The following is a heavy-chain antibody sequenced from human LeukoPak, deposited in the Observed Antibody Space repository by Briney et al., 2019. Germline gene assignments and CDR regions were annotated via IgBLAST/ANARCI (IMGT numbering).Heavy chain of an antibody. CDR1: GFTFRSFW. V-gene: IGHV3-9*01. D-gene: IGHD6-19*01. J-gene: IGHJ4*02. CDR2: ISWNSGSI. Sequence: GGSLRLSCAASGFTFRSFWMHWVRQAPGKGLEWVSGISWNSGSIGYADSVKGRFTISRDNAKNSLYLQMNSLRAEDTALYYCAKSRGVYSSGWYDYWGQGTLVTVSS. CDR3: AKSRGVYSSGWYDY.